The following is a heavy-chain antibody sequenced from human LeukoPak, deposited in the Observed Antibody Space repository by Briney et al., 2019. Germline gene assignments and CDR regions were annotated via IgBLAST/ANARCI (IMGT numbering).Heavy chain of an antibody. J-gene: IGHJ4*02. CDR2: IYYSGST. D-gene: IGHD6-13*01. Sequence: PSETLSLTCTVSGGSISSSSYYWGWIRQPPGKGLEWIGSIYYSGSTYYNPSLKSRVTISVDTSKNQFSLKLSSVTAADTAVYYCARPGGTASLEVSYFDYWGQGTVV. V-gene: IGHV4-39*01. CDR1: GGSISSSSYY. CDR3: ARPGGTASLEVSYFDY.